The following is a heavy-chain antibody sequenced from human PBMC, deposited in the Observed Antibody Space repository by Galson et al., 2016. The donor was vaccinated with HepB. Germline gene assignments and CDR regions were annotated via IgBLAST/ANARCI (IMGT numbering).Heavy chain of an antibody. J-gene: IGHJ4*02. V-gene: IGHV3-30-3*01. D-gene: IGHD2-8*02. CDR2: ISPDGTKK. CDR3: ARAGQD. Sequence: SLRLSCAASGFTFNTYIMQWVRQAPGKGLEWVAVISPDGTKKHDADSVKGRFTVSRDNSKNMLYLQMDSLRLEDTAVYYCARAGQDWGQGTMVVVSS. CDR1: GFTFNTYI.